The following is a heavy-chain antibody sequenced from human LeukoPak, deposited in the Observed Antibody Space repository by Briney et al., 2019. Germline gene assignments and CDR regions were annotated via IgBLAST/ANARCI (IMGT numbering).Heavy chain of an antibody. D-gene: IGHD3-9*01. V-gene: IGHV3-21*01. Sequence: PGGSLRLSCAASGFTFSSYSMNWVRQAPGKGLEWVSSISSSSSYIYYADSVKGRFTISRDNAKNSLYLKMNSLRAEDTAVYYCARVRIAGHYDILVRIGAFDIWGQGTMVTVSS. J-gene: IGHJ3*02. CDR2: ISSSSSYI. CDR3: ARVRIAGHYDILVRIGAFDI. CDR1: GFTFSSYS.